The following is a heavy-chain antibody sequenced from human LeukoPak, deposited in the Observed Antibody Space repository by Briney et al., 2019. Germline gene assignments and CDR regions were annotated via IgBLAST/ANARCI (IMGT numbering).Heavy chain of an antibody. D-gene: IGHD3-10*01. V-gene: IGHV4-34*01. CDR3: AREFGELFFYYYYMDV. J-gene: IGHJ6*03. CDR1: GGSFSGYS. CDR2: INHSGST. Sequence: PSETLSLTCAVYGGSFSGYSWSWIRQPPGKGLGWIGEINHSGSTNYNPSLKSRVTISVDTSKNQFSLKLSSVTAADTAVYYCAREFGELFFYYYYMDVWGKGTTVTVSS.